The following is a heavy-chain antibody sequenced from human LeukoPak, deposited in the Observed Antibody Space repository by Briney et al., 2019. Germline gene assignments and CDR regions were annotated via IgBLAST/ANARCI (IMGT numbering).Heavy chain of an antibody. V-gene: IGHV3-30*01. D-gene: IGHD3-3*01. J-gene: IGHJ4*02. CDR2: ISYDGSNK. CDR1: GFTFSSYV. Sequence: PGGSLRLSCAASGFTFSSYVMHWVRQAPGKGLEWVAVISYDGSNKYYADSVKGRFTISRDNSKNTLYLQMNSLRAEDTAVYYCARGAARFLEWLGGGFDYWGQGTLVTVSS. CDR3: ARGAARFLEWLGGGFDY.